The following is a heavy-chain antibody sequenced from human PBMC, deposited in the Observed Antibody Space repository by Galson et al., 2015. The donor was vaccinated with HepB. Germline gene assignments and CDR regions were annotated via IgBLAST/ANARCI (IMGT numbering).Heavy chain of an antibody. V-gene: IGHV3-48*04. CDR2: ISSSSSTI. CDR3: ARDFHDGRFDY. CDR1: GFTFSSYS. D-gene: IGHD4-23*01. J-gene: IGHJ4*02. Sequence: SLRLSCAASGFTFSSYSMNWVRQAPGKGLEWVSYISSSSSTIYYADSVKGRFTISRDNAKNSLYLQMNSLRAEDTAVYYCARDFHDGRFDYWGQGTLVTVSS.